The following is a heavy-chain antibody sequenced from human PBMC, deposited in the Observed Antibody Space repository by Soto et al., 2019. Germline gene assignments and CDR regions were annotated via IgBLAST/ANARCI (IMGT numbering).Heavy chain of an antibody. CDR2: IMYRGYS. CDR1: GDSLTNYY. D-gene: IGHD3-10*01. J-gene: IGHJ6*02. Sequence: HVQLQESGPGLVKPSETLSLTCTVSGDSLTNYYCSWFRQPPGKGLEWIGYIMYRGYSAYNLSLKRRVTMSMDTSKTQFSLMLESVTATDTAVYYCARHGFGPLHGLVDVWGQGTTVIVSS. CDR3: ARHGFGPLHGLVDV. V-gene: IGHV4-59*08.